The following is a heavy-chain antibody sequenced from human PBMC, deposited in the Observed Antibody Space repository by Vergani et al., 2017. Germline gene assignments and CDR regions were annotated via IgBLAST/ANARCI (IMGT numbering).Heavy chain of an antibody. Sequence: QVQLVQSGAEVKKPGAPVKVSCKASGYTFTGYYMHWVRQAPGQGLEWMGWINPNSGGTNYAQKFQGRVTMTRETYISTAHMELSRLRFDDTAVYYCARASGWGDYWGQGTLVTVSS. CDR1: GYTFTGYY. CDR3: ARASGWGDY. D-gene: IGHD6-19*01. V-gene: IGHV1-2*02. J-gene: IGHJ4*02. CDR2: INPNSGGT.